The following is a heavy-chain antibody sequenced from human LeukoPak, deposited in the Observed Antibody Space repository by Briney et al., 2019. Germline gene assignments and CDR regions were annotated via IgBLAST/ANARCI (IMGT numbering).Heavy chain of an antibody. CDR3: ARGCPQCDYLDY. CDR1: GDSFSNLKW. V-gene: IGHV4-4*02. J-gene: IGHJ4*02. Sequence: PSETLSLTCTVSGDSFSNLKWWNWLRRPPGQALEWIGEVYHSGSTNYNPSLKGRVTISVNKSMNQSSLRLSSVTAADTAVYYCARGCPQCDYLDYWGQGILVTVSS. CDR2: VYHSGST. D-gene: IGHD2-15*01.